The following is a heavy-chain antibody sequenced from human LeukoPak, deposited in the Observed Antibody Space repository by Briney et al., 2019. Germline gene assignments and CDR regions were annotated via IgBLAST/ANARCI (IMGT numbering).Heavy chain of an antibody. CDR3: VRDALDVVVVAATFGLNWFDP. V-gene: IGHV1-69*05. CDR2: IIPIFGTA. D-gene: IGHD2-15*01. Sequence: SVKVSCKASGGTFSSYAISWVRQAPGQGLEWMGGIIPIFGTANYAQKFQGRVTITTDESTSTAYMELSSLRSEDTAVYYCVRDALDVVVVAATFGLNWFDPWGQGTLVTVSS. J-gene: IGHJ5*02. CDR1: GGTFSSYA.